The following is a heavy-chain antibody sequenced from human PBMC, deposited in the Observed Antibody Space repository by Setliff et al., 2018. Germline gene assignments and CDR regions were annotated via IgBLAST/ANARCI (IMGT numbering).Heavy chain of an antibody. CDR1: GYTFTSYG. CDR3: AYGMDV. Sequence: ASVKVSCKASGYTFTSYGISWVRQAPGQGLEWMGWISAYNGIANYAQRVQGRVTITADKSTSTAYMELSSLRSEDTAVYYCAYGMDVWGQGTTVTVSS. J-gene: IGHJ6*02. CDR2: ISAYNGIA. V-gene: IGHV1-18*01.